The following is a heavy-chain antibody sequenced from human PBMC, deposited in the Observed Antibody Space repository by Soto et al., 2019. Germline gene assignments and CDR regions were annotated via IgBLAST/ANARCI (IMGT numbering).Heavy chain of an antibody. Sequence: QDELVQSGAEVRKPGASVKVSCKASGYTFTSYGISWVRQAPGQGLECMGWISAYNGNADYAPKFQGRVIMTTDTSTNTAYMELRSLRSDDTAVYYCARSYISRPFYIDVWGKGTTVTVSS. CDR3: ARSYISRPFYIDV. CDR2: ISAYNGNA. CDR1: GYTFTSYG. J-gene: IGHJ6*03. V-gene: IGHV1-18*01. D-gene: IGHD3-10*01.